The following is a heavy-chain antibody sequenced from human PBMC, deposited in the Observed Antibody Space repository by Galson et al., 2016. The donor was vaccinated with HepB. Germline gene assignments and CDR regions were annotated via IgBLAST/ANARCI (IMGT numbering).Heavy chain of an antibody. CDR3: ARLRDAYNFDAFDL. Sequence: TLSLTCDVSGGSISSGGYSWSWIRQPPGKGLEWIGNIYRTGSTYYNPSLRSRVIISEDRSKNQFSLNLTSVTAADTAVYYCARLRDAYNFDAFDLWGQGTLVSVSS. CDR2: IYRTGST. D-gene: IGHD5-24*01. V-gene: IGHV4-30-2*01. CDR1: GGSISSGGYS. J-gene: IGHJ3*01.